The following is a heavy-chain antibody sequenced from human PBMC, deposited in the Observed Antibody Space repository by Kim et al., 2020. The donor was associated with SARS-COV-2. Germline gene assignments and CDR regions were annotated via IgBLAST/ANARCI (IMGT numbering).Heavy chain of an antibody. D-gene: IGHD3-3*01. CDR3: ARDSYWSGYYNPYYYGMDV. CDR1: GFTFSSYS. V-gene: IGHV3-21*01. CDR2: ISSSSSYI. Sequence: GGSLRLSCAASGFTFSSYSMNWVRQAPGKGLEWVSSISSSSSYIYYADSVKGRFTISRDNAKNSLYLQMNSLRAEDTAVYYCARDSYWSGYYNPYYYGMDVWGQGTTVTVSS. J-gene: IGHJ6*02.